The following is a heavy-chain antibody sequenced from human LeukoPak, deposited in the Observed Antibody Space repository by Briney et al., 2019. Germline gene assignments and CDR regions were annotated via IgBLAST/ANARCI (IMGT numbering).Heavy chain of an antibody. CDR2: IWYDGSNK. CDR3: AKDLAYSSGWYDAFDI. J-gene: IGHJ3*02. V-gene: IGHV3-33*06. Sequence: GGSLRLSCAASGFTFSSYGMHWVRQAPGKGLEWVAVIWYDGSNKYYADSVKGRFTISRDNSKNTLYLQMNSLRAEDTAVYYCAKDLAYSSGWYDAFDIWGQGTMVTVSS. CDR1: GFTFSSYG. D-gene: IGHD6-19*01.